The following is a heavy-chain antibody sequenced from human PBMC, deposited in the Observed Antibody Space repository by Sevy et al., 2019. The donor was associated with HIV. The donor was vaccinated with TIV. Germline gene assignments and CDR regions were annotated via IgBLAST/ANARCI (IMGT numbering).Heavy chain of an antibody. CDR1: RFTFSNYW. D-gene: IGHD1-26*01. J-gene: IGHJ3*02. V-gene: IGHV3-7*01. CDR3: ARERGISFIVGATTGAFDI. CDR2: IKQDGSEK. Sequence: GGSLRLSCAASRFTFSNYWMSWVRQAPGKGLEWVANIKQDGSEKYYVDSVKGRFTISRDNAKNSLYLQMNSLRAEDTAVYYCARERGISFIVGATTGAFDIWGKGTMVTVSS.